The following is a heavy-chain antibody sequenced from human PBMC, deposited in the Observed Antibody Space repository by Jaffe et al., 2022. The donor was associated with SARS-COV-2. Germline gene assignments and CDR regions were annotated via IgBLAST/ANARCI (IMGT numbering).Heavy chain of an antibody. CDR2: ISYDGSNK. CDR1: GFTFSSYA. V-gene: IGHV3-30*04. Sequence: QVQLVESGGGVVQPGRSLRLSCAASGFTFSSYAMHWVRQAPGKGLEWVAVISYDGSNKYYADSVKGRFTISRDNSKNTLYLQMNSLRAEDTAVYYCARDYGTHGQSWGQGTLVTVSS. D-gene: IGHD3-16*01. J-gene: IGHJ4*02. CDR3: ARDYGTHGQS.